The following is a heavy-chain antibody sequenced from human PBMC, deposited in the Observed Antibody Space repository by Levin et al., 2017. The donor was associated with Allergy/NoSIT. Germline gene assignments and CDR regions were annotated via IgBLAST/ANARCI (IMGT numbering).Heavy chain of an antibody. Sequence: GESLKISCAASGFTFSDHYMDWVRQAPGKGLEWVGRTRNKANSYTTEYAASVKGRFTISRDDSKNSLYLQMNSLKTEDTAVYYCARECVGYYYGSGTPGAFDIWGQGTMVTVSS. CDR2: TRNKANSYTT. V-gene: IGHV3-72*01. CDR3: ARECVGYYYGSGTPGAFDI. D-gene: IGHD3-10*01. CDR1: GFTFSDHY. J-gene: IGHJ3*02.